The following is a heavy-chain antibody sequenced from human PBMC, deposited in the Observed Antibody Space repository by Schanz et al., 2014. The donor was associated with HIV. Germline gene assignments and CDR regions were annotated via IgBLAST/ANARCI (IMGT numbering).Heavy chain of an antibody. J-gene: IGHJ4*02. Sequence: EVQLVESGGGLVKPGGSLRLSCATSGFTLSSFTMNWVRQAPGEGLEWVANIKRDGSDKYYLDSVKGRFTISRDNAKNSLSLQVNSLRADDTAVYYCARGLGASIWDYWGQGTLVTVSS. CDR3: ARGLGASIWDY. D-gene: IGHD1-26*01. CDR2: IKRDGSDK. V-gene: IGHV3-7*01. CDR1: GFTLSSFT.